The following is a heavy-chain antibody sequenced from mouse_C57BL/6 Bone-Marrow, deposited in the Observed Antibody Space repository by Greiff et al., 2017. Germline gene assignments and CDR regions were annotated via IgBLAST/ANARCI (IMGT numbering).Heavy chain of an antibody. V-gene: IGHV3-6*01. CDR1: GYSITSGYY. CDR3: ARVGNGYYDWVWFAY. CDR2: ISYDGSN. Sequence: EVKLQESGPGLVKPSQSLSLTCSVTGYSITSGYYWNWIRQFPGTKLEWMGYISYDGSNNYNPSLKNRISITRDPSKNQFFLKLNSVTTEDTATYYCARVGNGYYDWVWFAYWGQGTLVTVSA. D-gene: IGHD2-3*01. J-gene: IGHJ3*01.